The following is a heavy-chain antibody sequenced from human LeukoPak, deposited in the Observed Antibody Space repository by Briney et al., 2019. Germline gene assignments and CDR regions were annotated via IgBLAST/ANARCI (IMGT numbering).Heavy chain of an antibody. CDR3: ARCGTIGTEGDY. D-gene: IGHD1-1*01. Sequence: GESLKISCKGSEYILTTYWIDWVRQMPGKGLEWMGSIYPGDSDTRYSPSFQGQVTISADKSISTAYLQWSSLKASDSAMYYCARCGTIGTEGDYWGQGTLVTVSS. CDR2: IYPGDSDT. J-gene: IGHJ4*02. CDR1: EYILTTYW. V-gene: IGHV5-51*01.